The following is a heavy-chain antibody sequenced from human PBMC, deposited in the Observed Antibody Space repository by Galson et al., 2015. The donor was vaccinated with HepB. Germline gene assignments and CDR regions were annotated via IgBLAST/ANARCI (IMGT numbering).Heavy chain of an antibody. CDR2: ISYDGSNK. CDR3: AREDCSSTSCSYFDY. Sequence: SLRLSCAASGFTFSSYAMHWVRQAPGKGLEWVAVISYDGSNKYYADSVKGRFTISRDNSKNTLYLQMNSLRAEDTAVYYCAREDCSSTSCSYFDYWGQGTLVTVSS. CDR1: GFTFSSYA. D-gene: IGHD2-2*01. V-gene: IGHV3-30*04. J-gene: IGHJ4*02.